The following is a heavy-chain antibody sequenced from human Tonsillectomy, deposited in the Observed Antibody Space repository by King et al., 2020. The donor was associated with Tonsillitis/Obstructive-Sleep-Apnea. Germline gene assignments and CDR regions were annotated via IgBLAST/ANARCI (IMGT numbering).Heavy chain of an antibody. CDR3: ARLDDSRAWYFDL. Sequence: QLQESGPGLVKPSETLSLTCTVSGGSISSSSYYWGWIRQPPGKGLEWIGSIYYSGSTYYNPSLKSRVTISVDTSKNQFSLKLSSVTAADTAVYYCARLDDSRAWYFDLWGRGTLVTVSS. V-gene: IGHV4-39*01. D-gene: IGHD3-22*01. J-gene: IGHJ2*01. CDR1: GGSISSSSYY. CDR2: IYYSGST.